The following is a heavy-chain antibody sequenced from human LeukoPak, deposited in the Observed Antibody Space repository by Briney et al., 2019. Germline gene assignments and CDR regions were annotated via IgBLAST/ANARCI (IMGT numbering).Heavy chain of an antibody. D-gene: IGHD3-10*01. CDR3: ARVRDYYYYMDV. J-gene: IGHJ6*03. Sequence: ETLSLTCTVSGGSISSYYWSWIRQPPGKGLEWIGYIYYSGSTNYNPSLKSRVTISVDTSKNQFSLKLSSVTAADTAVYYCARVRDYYYYMDVWGKGTTVTVSS. CDR2: IYYSGST. CDR1: GGSISSYY. V-gene: IGHV4-59*01.